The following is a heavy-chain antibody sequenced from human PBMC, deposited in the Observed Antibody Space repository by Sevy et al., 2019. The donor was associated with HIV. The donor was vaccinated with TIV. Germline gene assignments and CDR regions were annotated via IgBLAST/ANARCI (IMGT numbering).Heavy chain of an antibody. Sequence: SDTLSLTCTVSDGSISSGGYYWSWIRQHPGKGLEWIGYIYYSGSNYYNPSLKSRVTISVDTSKNQFSLKLSSVTAADTALYYCATVLGMDTQAFDYWGQGTLVTVSS. CDR1: DGSISSGGYY. CDR2: IYYSGSN. V-gene: IGHV4-31*03. CDR3: ATVLGMDTQAFDY. J-gene: IGHJ4*02. D-gene: IGHD6-13*01.